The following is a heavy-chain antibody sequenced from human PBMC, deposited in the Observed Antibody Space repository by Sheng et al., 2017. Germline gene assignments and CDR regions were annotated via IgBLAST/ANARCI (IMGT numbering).Heavy chain of an antibody. V-gene: IGHV1-2*02. D-gene: IGHD3-10*01. CDR2: FNPNSGGT. CDR1: GYTFTVYY. Sequence: QVQLVESGAEVKKPGASVKVSCKASGYTFTVYYMHWVRQAPGQGLEWMGWFNPNSGGTNYAQKFQGRVTMTRDTSVSTAYMELSRLTSDDTAVYYCARGSYTITIHGSPAEYFHHWGQGTLVTVSS. J-gene: IGHJ1*01. CDR3: ARGSYTITIHGSPAEYFHH.